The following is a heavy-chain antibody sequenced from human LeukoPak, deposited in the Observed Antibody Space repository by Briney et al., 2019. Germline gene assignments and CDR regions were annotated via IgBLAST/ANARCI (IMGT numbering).Heavy chain of an antibody. CDR3: ARSPAYGDPRVWYWFDP. J-gene: IGHJ5*02. V-gene: IGHV4-4*07. D-gene: IGHD4-17*01. CDR1: GGSISSYY. Sequence: PSEILSLTCTVSGGSISSYYWSWIRQPAEKGLEWIGRIYTSGSTNYNPSLKSRVTMSVDTSKNQFSLKLSSVTAADTAVYYCARSPAYGDPRVWYWFDPWGQGTLVTVSS. CDR2: IYTSGST.